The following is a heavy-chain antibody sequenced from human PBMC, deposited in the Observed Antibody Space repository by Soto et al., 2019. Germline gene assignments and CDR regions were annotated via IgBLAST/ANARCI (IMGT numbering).Heavy chain of an antibody. V-gene: IGHV1-3*01. J-gene: IGHJ4*02. CDR1: GYTFTSYA. CDR3: AVGYCSGGSCYSLYY. D-gene: IGHD2-15*01. CDR2: INAGNGNT. Sequence: ASVKVSCKASGYTFTSYAMHWVRQAPGQRLEWMGWINAGNGNTKYSQKFQGRVTITRDTSASTAYMELSSLRSEDTAVYYCAVGYCSGGSCYSLYYWGQGTLVTVSS.